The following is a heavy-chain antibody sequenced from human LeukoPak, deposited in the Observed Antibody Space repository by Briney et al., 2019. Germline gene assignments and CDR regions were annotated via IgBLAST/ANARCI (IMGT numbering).Heavy chain of an antibody. D-gene: IGHD6-19*01. V-gene: IGHV3-21*01. CDR3: ARASGWYERGPDYYYYYMDA. Sequence: GGSLRLSCGVSGFTFRSYSMNGVRRAPGKGLEGVASISSSSSYIYYADSVKGRFTIPRDNAKNSLYLQVNSLRAEDTAVYYCARASGWYERGPDYYYYYMDAWGKGTTVTVSS. CDR2: ISSSSSYI. J-gene: IGHJ6*03. CDR1: GFTFRSYS.